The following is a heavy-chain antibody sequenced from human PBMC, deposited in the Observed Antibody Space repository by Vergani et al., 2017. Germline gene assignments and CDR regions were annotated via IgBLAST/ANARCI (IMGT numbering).Heavy chain of an antibody. CDR1: GDYITNGGFS. CDR3: AGASLRALFDYYYYMGV. Sequence: QLQESGSGLVKPSQTPSLTCAVSGDYITNGGFSWNWLRQPPGKGPEWIGYIFPSGNSDYNPSLKNRVTISLDKSKNQFSLWVNSVTAADTAVYFCAGASLRALFDYYYYMGVWGKGKTVVVSS. CDR2: IFPSGNS. J-gene: IGHJ6*03. D-gene: IGHD3-3*01. V-gene: IGHV4-30-2*01.